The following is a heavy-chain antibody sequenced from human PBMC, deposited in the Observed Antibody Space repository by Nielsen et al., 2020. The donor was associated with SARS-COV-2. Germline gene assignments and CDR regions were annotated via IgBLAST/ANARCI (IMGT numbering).Heavy chain of an antibody. CDR1: GFMFTTYW. Sequence: GGSLRLSCAASGFMFTTYWMNWVRQAPGKGLEWVATIKQDGSEIFYVDSVKGRFTTSRDNAKNSLYLQMNSLRAEDTAVYYCASTHRVRPREEDYWGQGTLVTVSS. J-gene: IGHJ4*02. D-gene: IGHD1-1*01. V-gene: IGHV3-7*01. CDR3: ASTHRVRPREEDY. CDR2: IKQDGSEI.